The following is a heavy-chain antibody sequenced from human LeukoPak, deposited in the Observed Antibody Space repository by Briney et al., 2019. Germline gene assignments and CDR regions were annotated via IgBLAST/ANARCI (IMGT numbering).Heavy chain of an antibody. J-gene: IGHJ4*02. Sequence: GGSLRLSCAVSGLTFSTYSMTWVRQGPGKGLEWVSSIYNSGAKIFYADSVKGRFTISRDNSKNMLYLQMNSLRVEDTAVYYCAKDVAPDSGLDLYYWGQGTLGTVSS. D-gene: IGHD1-26*01. CDR2: IYNSGAKI. CDR3: AKDVAPDSGLDLYY. V-gene: IGHV3-23*01. CDR1: GLTFSTYS.